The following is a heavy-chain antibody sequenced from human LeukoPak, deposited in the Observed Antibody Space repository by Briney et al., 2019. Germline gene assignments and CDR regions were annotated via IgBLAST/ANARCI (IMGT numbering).Heavy chain of an antibody. D-gene: IGHD6-19*01. CDR3: ARDLYPIAVAGACGWFDL. V-gene: IGHV1-18*01. Sequence: GASVKVSCKASGYTFTSYGISWVRQAPGQGLEWMGWISAYNGNTNYAQKLQGRVTMTTDTSTSTAYMELRSLRSDDTAVYYCARDLYPIAVAGACGWFDLWGQGTLVTVSS. CDR1: GYTFTSYG. J-gene: IGHJ5*02. CDR2: ISAYNGNT.